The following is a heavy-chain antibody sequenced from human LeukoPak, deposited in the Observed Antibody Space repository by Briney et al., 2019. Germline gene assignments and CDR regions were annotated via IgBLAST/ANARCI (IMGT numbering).Heavy chain of an antibody. CDR3: AREIVGGFNPGAY. Sequence: SETLSLTYTVSPDSTTSNFCSCVRQPPGKRLDWIGEIHRSGSTNYNPSLQSRVTISIDRSKNQIALELSSVTAADTAVYYCAREIVGGFNPGAYWGQGTLVTVSS. V-gene: IGHV4-4*02. CDR1: PDSTTSNF. J-gene: IGHJ4*02. CDR2: IHRSGST. D-gene: IGHD1-14*01.